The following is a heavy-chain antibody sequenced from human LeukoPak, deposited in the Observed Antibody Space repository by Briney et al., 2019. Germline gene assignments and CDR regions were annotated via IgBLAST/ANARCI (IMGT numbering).Heavy chain of an antibody. D-gene: IGHD6-19*01. CDR3: AKELSGGWPFDY. CDR1: GFTFSSYA. J-gene: IGHJ4*02. CDR2: ISGSGDTI. Sequence: GGSLRLSCAASGFTFSSYAMSWVRQAPGKGLEWVSGISGSGDTIYHAESVKGRFTISRDNSKNTVYLQLSSLRAEDTAVYYCAKELSGGWPFDYWGQGTLVTVSS. V-gene: IGHV3-23*01.